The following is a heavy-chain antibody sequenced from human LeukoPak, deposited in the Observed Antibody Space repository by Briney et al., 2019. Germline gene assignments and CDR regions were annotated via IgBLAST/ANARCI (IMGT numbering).Heavy chain of an antibody. J-gene: IGHJ4*02. V-gene: IGHV3-7*01. CDR3: AREKTRSFDY. Sequence: GGSLRLSCAASGFTVSSNYMSWVRQAPGKGLEWVANIKQDGSEKYYVDSVKGRFTISRDNAKNSLYLQMNSLRAEDTAVYYCAREKTRSFDYWGQGTLVTVSS. CDR2: IKQDGSEK. D-gene: IGHD3-16*01. CDR1: GFTVSSNY.